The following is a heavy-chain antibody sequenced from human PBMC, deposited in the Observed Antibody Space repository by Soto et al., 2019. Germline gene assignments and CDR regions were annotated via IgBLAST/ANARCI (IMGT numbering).Heavy chain of an antibody. V-gene: IGHV5-51*01. Sequence: LGESLKISCKGSGYTFTNSWIAWVRQMPGKGLEWMGIIYPGDSDSRYSPSFQGQATFSADKSISTAFLQWSSLRASDTAIYYCARHDDNRNYFASWGQGTLVTVSS. CDR1: GYTFTNSW. D-gene: IGHD1-1*01. J-gene: IGHJ4*02. CDR2: IYPGDSDS. CDR3: ARHDDNRNYFAS.